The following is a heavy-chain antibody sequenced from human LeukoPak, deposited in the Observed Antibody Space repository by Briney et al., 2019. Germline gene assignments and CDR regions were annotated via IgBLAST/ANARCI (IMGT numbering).Heavy chain of an antibody. CDR1: GGSISSGSYY. CDR3: AKGESYCSSTSCYTIHDY. D-gene: IGHD2-2*02. CDR2: IYTSGST. V-gene: IGHV4-61*02. Sequence: PSETLSLTCTVSGGSISSGSYYWSWIRQPAGKGLEWIGRIYTSGSTNYNPSLKSRVTISVDTSKNQFSLKLSSVTAADTAVYYCAKGESYCSSTSCYTIHDYWGRGTLVTVSS. J-gene: IGHJ4*02.